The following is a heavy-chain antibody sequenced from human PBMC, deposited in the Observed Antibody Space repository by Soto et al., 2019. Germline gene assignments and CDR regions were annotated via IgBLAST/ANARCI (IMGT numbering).Heavy chain of an antibody. CDR1: GFTFNNYG. Sequence: GGSLRLSCVVSGFTFNNYGINWVRQAPGKGLEWVSTVSKSDYTYYSDSVKGRFTISRDNAENSVSLQMNTLRAEDTAVYYCAREDSIIIPAVSDFWGQGTLVTVSS. D-gene: IGHD2-2*01. CDR3: AREDSIIIPAVSDF. CDR2: VSKSDYT. J-gene: IGHJ4*02. V-gene: IGHV3-21*01.